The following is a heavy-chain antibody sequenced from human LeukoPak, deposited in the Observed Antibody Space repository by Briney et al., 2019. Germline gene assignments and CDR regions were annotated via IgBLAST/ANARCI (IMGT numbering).Heavy chain of an antibody. Sequence: GGSLRLSCAASGFTFSSYSMNWVRQAPGKGLEWVSSISSSSSYIYYADSVKGRFTISRDNAKNSLYLQMNSLRAEDTAVYYCARDGYYYGSGSYYGYFDYWGQGTLVTVSS. CDR3: ARDGYYYGSGSYYGYFDY. D-gene: IGHD3-10*01. J-gene: IGHJ4*02. CDR2: ISSSSSYI. CDR1: GFTFSSYS. V-gene: IGHV3-21*01.